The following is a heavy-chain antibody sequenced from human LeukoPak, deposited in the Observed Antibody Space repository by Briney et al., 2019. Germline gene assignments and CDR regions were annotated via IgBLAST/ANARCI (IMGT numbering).Heavy chain of an antibody. CDR1: GYTFTTYG. CDR2: TSTYNGNT. CDR3: ARSMYSDS. Sequence: ASVKVSCKASGYTFTTYGINWVRQAPGQGLEWMVWTSTYNGNTNYAQKLQGRDSMTTDTSTNTAYMELRSLRSVDAGVYCCARSMYSDSWGQGTLVTVSS. V-gene: IGHV1-18*01. J-gene: IGHJ4*02. D-gene: IGHD1-1*01.